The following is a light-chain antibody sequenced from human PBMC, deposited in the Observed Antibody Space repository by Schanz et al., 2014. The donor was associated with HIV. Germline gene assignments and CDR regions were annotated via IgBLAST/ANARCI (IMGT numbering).Light chain of an antibody. CDR3: CSYTNTSTYV. J-gene: IGLJ1*01. Sequence: QSALTQPPSASGSPGQSVTISCTGTSSDVGGYNYVSWYQQHPGKAPKLMIYDVSNRPSGVSSRFSGSKSGNTASLTISGLQAEDEADYYCCSYTNTSTYVFGAGTKLTVL. CDR1: SSDVGGYNY. V-gene: IGLV2-14*03. CDR2: DVS.